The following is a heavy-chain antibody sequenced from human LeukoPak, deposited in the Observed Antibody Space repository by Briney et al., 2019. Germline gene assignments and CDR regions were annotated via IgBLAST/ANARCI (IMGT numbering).Heavy chain of an antibody. CDR3: ARPVLRYFDWLPYFDY. CDR1: GFTFSSYA. CDR2: ISGSGGST. J-gene: IGHJ4*02. D-gene: IGHD3-9*01. V-gene: IGHV3-23*01. Sequence: GGSLRLSCAASGFTFSSYAMSWVRQAPGKGLEWVSAISGSGGSTYYADSVKGRFTISRDNSKNTLYLQMNSLRAEDTAVYYCARPVLRYFDWLPYFDYWGQGTLVTVSS.